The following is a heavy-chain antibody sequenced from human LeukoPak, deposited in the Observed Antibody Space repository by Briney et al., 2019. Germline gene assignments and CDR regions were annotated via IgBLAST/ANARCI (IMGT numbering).Heavy chain of an antibody. CDR3: AKDQGFSSGSPIDY. CDR2: ISGSGGSI. CDR1: GFTFSSYA. Sequence: GGSLRLSCAASGFTFSSYAMSWVRQAPGKGLEWVSAISGSGGSIYYADSVKGRFTISRDNSKNTLYLQMNSLRAEDTAVYYCAKDQGFSSGSPIDYWGQGTLVTVSS. V-gene: IGHV3-23*01. D-gene: IGHD2-15*01. J-gene: IGHJ4*02.